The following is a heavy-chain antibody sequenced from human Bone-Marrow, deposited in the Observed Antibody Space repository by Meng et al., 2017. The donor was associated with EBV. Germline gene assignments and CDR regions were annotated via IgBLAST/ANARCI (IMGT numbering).Heavy chain of an antibody. Sequence: QEQGGRAGARGRKPGAWVKVACKTSGGTLRSDATSWVRQATGQGLEWMGGLIPLSDAPHYAQKFQGRVTITADESTSTHYLDLSGLRAEDTAVYYCASESGRGFTPDYWGQGTLVTVSS. CDR2: LIPLSDAP. J-gene: IGHJ4*02. CDR3: ASESGRGFTPDY. D-gene: IGHD3-10*01. CDR1: GGTLRSDA. V-gene: IGHV1-69*01.